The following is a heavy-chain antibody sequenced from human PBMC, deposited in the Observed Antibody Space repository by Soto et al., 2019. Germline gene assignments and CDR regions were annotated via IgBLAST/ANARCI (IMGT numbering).Heavy chain of an antibody. J-gene: IGHJ6*02. V-gene: IGHV1-69*01. CDR2: IIPIFGTA. CDR3: ARAAFSYGTPHMSYSYGMGV. D-gene: IGHD5-18*01. Sequence: WVRKNTGKGLEWVGGIIPIFGTANYAQKFQGRVTITADESTSTAYMELSSLRSEDTAVYYCARAAFSYGTPHMSYSYGMGVWAQGTT.